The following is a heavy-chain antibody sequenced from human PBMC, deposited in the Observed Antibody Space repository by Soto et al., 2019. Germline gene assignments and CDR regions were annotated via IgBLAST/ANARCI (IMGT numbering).Heavy chain of an antibody. V-gene: IGHV3-23*01. D-gene: IGHD2-2*01. J-gene: IGHJ6*02. CDR3: AKSGQSSWANMDV. Sequence: EVQLLESGGGLVQPGGSLRLSCAASEFTFSSCAKNWVRQAPGKGLEWVSTSSGSGDKTYYADSVKGRFTISRDNSKNTLSLQMNSLRAEDTAVYYCAKSGQSSWANMDVWGQGTTVTVSS. CDR2: SSGSGDKT. CDR1: EFTFSSCA.